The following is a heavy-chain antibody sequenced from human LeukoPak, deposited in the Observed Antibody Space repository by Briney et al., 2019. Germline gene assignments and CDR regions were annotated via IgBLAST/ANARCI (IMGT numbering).Heavy chain of an antibody. D-gene: IGHD1-26*01. V-gene: IGHV3-21*01. CDR2: ISSSSSYI. Sequence: PGGSLRLSCAASGFTFSSYSMNWVRQAPGKGLEWVSSISSSSSYIYYADSVKGRFTISRDNAKNSLYLQMNSLRAEDTAVYYCAHISGSYPSGAFDIWGQGTMVTVSS. J-gene: IGHJ3*02. CDR3: AHISGSYPSGAFDI. CDR1: GFTFSSYS.